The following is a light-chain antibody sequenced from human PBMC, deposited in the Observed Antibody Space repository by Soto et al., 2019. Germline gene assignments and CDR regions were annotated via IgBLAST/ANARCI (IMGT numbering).Light chain of an antibody. V-gene: IGLV1-40*01. CDR3: QSYDSSLSGYVV. CDR1: SSNIGAGYD. CDR2: RNN. Sequence: QSVLTQPPSVSGAPGQRVTISCTGSSSNIGAGYDVNWYQQLPGIAPKLLIYRNNNRPSGVPDRFSGSKSGNSASLAITGLQAEDGADYYCQSYDSSLSGYVVFGGRTKL. J-gene: IGLJ2*01.